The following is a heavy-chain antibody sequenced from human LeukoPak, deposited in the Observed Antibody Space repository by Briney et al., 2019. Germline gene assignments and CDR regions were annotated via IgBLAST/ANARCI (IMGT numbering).Heavy chain of an antibody. V-gene: IGHV1-46*01. CDR1: GYTFTSYY. Sequence: ASVTVSCKASGYTFTSYYMHWVRQAPGQGLEWMGIINPSGGSTSYAQKFQDRVTMTRDKSTSTVYMELSSLRSGDTAVYYCARDSQETYHYDTSGYYFDYWGQGTLVTVSS. CDR3: ARDSQETYHYDTSGYYFDY. D-gene: IGHD3-22*01. J-gene: IGHJ4*02. CDR2: INPSGGST.